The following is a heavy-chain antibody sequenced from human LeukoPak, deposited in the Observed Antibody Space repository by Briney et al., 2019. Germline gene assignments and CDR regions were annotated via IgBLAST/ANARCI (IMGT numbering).Heavy chain of an antibody. CDR3: ARDLGHCSGGSCYSWYYFDY. D-gene: IGHD2-15*01. Sequence: SGGSLRLSCAASGFTFSSYGMHWVRQAPGKGLEWVAVIWSDGSKKYYAESVKGRFIISRDNSKNTLYLQMNRVTAEDTAVFYCARDLGHCSGGSCYSWYYFDYWGRGTLVTVSS. V-gene: IGHV3-33*01. CDR1: GFTFSSYG. CDR2: IWSDGSKK. J-gene: IGHJ4*02.